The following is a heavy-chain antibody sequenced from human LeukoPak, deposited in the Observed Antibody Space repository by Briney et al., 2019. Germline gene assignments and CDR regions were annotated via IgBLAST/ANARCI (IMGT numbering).Heavy chain of an antibody. CDR1: GFTFSDYY. CDR2: ISSSGSTI. V-gene: IGHV3-11*04. D-gene: IGHD3-22*01. Sequence: KPGGSLRLSCAASGFTFSDYYMSWIRQAPGKGLEWVSYISSSGSTIYYADSVKGRFTISRDNAKNSLYLQMNSLRAEDTAVYYCAKAGDYHDSSGYLKGRNYFDYWGQGTLVTVSS. J-gene: IGHJ4*02. CDR3: AKAGDYHDSSGYLKGRNYFDY.